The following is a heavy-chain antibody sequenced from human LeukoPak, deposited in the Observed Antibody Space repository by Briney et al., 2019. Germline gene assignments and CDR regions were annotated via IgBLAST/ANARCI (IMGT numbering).Heavy chain of an antibody. Sequence: SVKVSCKPSGYSFTRKGISRVRQAPGQGLEWMAWISANSGDTKFAQNFQDRVTLTTDTSTSTAYMELRSLRSDDTAVYYCARDVDFAFDYWGQGTLVTVSS. CDR3: ARDVDFAFDY. J-gene: IGHJ4*02. D-gene: IGHD3-9*01. CDR2: ISANSGDT. V-gene: IGHV1-18*01. CDR1: GYSFTRKG.